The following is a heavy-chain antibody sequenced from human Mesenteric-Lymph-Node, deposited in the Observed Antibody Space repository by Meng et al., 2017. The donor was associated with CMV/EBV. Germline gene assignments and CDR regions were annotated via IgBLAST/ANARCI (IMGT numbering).Heavy chain of an antibody. V-gene: IGHV3-7*01. CDR2: IKQDGSEK. J-gene: IGHJ6*02. CDR3: ARGSSPYSSSYGMDV. CDR1: GFSFSSYS. Sequence: GGSLRLSCAASGFSFSSYSINWVRQAPGKGLEWVANIKQDGSEKYYVDSVKGRFTISRDNAKNSLYLQMNSLRAEDTAVYYCARGSSPYSSSYGMDVWGQGTTVTVSS. D-gene: IGHD6-6*01.